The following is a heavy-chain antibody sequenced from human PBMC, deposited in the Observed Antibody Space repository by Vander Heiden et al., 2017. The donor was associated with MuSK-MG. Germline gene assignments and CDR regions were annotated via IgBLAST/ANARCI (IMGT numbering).Heavy chain of an antibody. CDR1: GFTFSNFA. J-gene: IGHJ4*02. CDR3: TCFFGKSDYLPVNY. CDR2: ISFDATKR. V-gene: IGHV3-30*04. Sequence: QVHLVESGGRAVQPGPSLRLSCAASGFTFSNFAVHWVRQAPGKGLEWVAVISFDATKRYYADSMEGRFTISRDNSKDTVYLQMNSLSGEDTALYYCTCFFGKSDYLPVNYWGQGTLVTGSS. D-gene: IGHD3-16*01.